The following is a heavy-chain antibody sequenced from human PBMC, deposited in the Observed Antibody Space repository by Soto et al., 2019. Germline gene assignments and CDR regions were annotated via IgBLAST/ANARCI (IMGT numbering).Heavy chain of an antibody. CDR2: VGGRGVTT. D-gene: IGHD3-3*01. V-gene: IGHV3-23*01. Sequence: GGSLRLSCAASGFTFSSYAMSWVRQAPGKGLEWVSTVGGRGVTTFYADSVKGRFTLSRDNSKNTLVLQMNSLRVEDTAVYYCAKRGDDFRSGHYYYFDYWGLGTLVTVSS. CDR3: AKRGDDFRSGHYYYFDY. J-gene: IGHJ4*02. CDR1: GFTFSSYA.